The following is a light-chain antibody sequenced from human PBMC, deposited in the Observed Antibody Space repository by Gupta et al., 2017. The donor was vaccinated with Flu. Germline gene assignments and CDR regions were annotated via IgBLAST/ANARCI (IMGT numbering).Light chain of an antibody. CDR1: HSVSIDY. CDR2: QAS. Sequence: ERATVSCRASHSVSIDYLAWYHQKPGQPPRLLVFQASYTATSIPNRFSSSGSATDFTLTISRLEPGDFAVYYCRQYDSWPRTFGQGTKVEIK. CDR3: RQYDSWPRT. V-gene: IGKV3-20*01. J-gene: IGKJ1*01.